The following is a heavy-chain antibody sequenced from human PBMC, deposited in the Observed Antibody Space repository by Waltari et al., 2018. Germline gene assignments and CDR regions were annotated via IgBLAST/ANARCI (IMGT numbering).Heavy chain of an antibody. V-gene: IGHV1-18*01. D-gene: IGHD6-13*01. J-gene: IGHJ2*01. Sequence: QVQLVQSGAQVKKPGASVKVSCKASGYTFTTYAINWVRQAPGQGLEWIGWISVSRGYTDYAQRLQGRVTMTTATSTSTAYMELRGLTADDTAVYYCARGNGVVAAGRGGWHFDLWGRGTLVTVSS. CDR3: ARGNGVVAAGRGGWHFDL. CDR2: ISVSRGYT. CDR1: GYTFTTYA.